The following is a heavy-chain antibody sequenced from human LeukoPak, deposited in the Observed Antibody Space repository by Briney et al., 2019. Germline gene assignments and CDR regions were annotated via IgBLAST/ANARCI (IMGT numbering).Heavy chain of an antibody. Sequence: PGRSLRLSCAASGFTFSSYGMHWVRQAPGKGLEWVAVIWYDGSNKYYADSVKGRFTISRDNSKNTLYLQMNSLRAEDTAVYYCARDMGYSGSVDYWGQGTLVTVSS. V-gene: IGHV3-33*01. CDR1: GFTFSSYG. CDR3: ARDMGYSGSVDY. D-gene: IGHD6-13*01. CDR2: IWYDGSNK. J-gene: IGHJ4*02.